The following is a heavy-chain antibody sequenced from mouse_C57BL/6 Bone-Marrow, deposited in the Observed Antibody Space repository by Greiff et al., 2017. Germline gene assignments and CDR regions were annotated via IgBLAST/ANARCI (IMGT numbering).Heavy chain of an antibody. V-gene: IGHV1-52*01. CDR2: IDPSDSET. Sequence: QVQLQQPGAELVRPGSSVKLSCKASGYTFTSYWMHWVKQRPIQGLEWIGNIDPSDSETHYNQKFKDKATLTVDKSSSTAYMQLSSLTSEDSAVYYGARGDFDYYGSSWAMDYWGQGTSVTVSS. CDR1: GYTFTSYW. J-gene: IGHJ4*01. D-gene: IGHD1-1*01. CDR3: ARGDFDYYGSSWAMDY.